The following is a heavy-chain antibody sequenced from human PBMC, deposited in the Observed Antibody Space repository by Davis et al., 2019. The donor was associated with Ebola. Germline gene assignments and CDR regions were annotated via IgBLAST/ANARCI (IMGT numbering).Heavy chain of an antibody. CDR1: GGSFSGYY. J-gene: IGHJ6*02. Sequence: MPSETLSLTCAVYGGSFSGYYWSWVRQPPGKGLEWIGEIYHSGSTNYNPSLKNRVTISVDTSKNQFSLKLSSVTAADTAVYYCARDQLWFGGLYYYYGMDVWGQGTTVTVSS. CDR3: ARDQLWFGGLYYYYGMDV. CDR2: IYHSGST. D-gene: IGHD3-10*01. V-gene: IGHV4-34*01.